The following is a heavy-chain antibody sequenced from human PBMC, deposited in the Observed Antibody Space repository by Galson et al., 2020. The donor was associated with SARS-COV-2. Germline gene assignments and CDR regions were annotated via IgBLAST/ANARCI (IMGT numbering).Heavy chain of an antibody. V-gene: IGHV3-64D*09. Sequence: ASMKIPCSASAFTFIDYAIHWVRQAPRPGVKYVSSISSNGCTSFYIDSVTGRFTMSRDNSKNTFDLQMTGLRLEDTSIYYCLSYSSTRQGLWGQGTLVTVSS. J-gene: IGHJ4*02. CDR2: ISSNGCTS. CDR3: LSYSSTRQGL. CDR1: AFTFIDYA. D-gene: IGHD2-2*01.